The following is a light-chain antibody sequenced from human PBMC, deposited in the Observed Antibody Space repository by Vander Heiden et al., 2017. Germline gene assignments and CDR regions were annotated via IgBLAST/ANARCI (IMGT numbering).Light chain of an antibody. Sequence: QSTLTRPPSSSRSPDQSVTISCTGTSSGVGGYNQVSWHQQRPGKAPNLMIYEGRKRPSGVPDRFSGSKSGNTASLTVSGLQAEDEADYYCSSYAGSNNFVVFGGGTKLTVL. V-gene: IGLV2-8*01. CDR1: SSGVGGYNQ. J-gene: IGLJ2*01. CDR2: EGR. CDR3: SSYAGSNNFVV.